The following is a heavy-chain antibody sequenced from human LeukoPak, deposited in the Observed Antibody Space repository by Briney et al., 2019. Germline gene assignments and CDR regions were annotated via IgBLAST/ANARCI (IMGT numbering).Heavy chain of an antibody. D-gene: IGHD5-12*01. CDR1: GYTFTTYA. Sequence: RASVKVSCKASGYTFTTYAMNWVRQAPGQGLEWMGWINPNTGGTNYAQKFQGRVTMTRDTSISTAYMELSRLRSDGTAVYYCARFYSGYGNYYYYMDVWGKGTTVTVSS. CDR2: INPNTGGT. CDR3: ARFYSGYGNYYYYMDV. J-gene: IGHJ6*03. V-gene: IGHV1-2*02.